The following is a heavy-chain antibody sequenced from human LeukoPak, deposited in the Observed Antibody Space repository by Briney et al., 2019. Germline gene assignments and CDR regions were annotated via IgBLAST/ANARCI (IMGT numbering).Heavy chain of an antibody. Sequence: GESLKISCKGYGYSFTSYWIIWVRQMPGKGLEWMGRIDPGDSYTNYSPSLQGHVTISADKSISAAYLQWSNLKASDTAMYYCARARGDHYSFDYWGQGTLVTVSS. V-gene: IGHV5-10-1*01. CDR1: GYSFTSYW. CDR3: ARARGDHYSFDY. CDR2: IDPGDSYT. J-gene: IGHJ4*02. D-gene: IGHD3-10*01.